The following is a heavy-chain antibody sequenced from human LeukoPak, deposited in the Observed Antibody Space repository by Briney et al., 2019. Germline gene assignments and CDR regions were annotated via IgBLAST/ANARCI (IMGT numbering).Heavy chain of an antibody. CDR1: GYTFTGYY. CDR3: ARGPLLHYYGSGSYYN. D-gene: IGHD3-10*01. Sequence: ASVKVSCKASGYTFTGYYMHWVRQAPGQGLEWMGWINPNSGGTNYAQKFQGWVTMTTDTSTSTAYMELRSLRSDDTAVYYCARGPLLHYYGSGSYYNWGQGTLVTVSS. J-gene: IGHJ4*02. CDR2: INPNSGGT. V-gene: IGHV1-2*04.